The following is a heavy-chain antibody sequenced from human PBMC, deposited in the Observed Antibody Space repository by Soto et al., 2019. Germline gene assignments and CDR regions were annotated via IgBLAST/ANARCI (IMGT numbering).Heavy chain of an antibody. CDR3: ARRGPGTYFDY. CDR1: GFTFSSYA. CDR2: ISGSGGSA. V-gene: IGHV3-23*01. J-gene: IGHJ4*02. D-gene: IGHD6-13*01. Sequence: EVQLLESGGGLVQPGGSLRLSCAASGFTFSSYAMRWVRQAPGKGLEWVSAISGSGGSAYYADSVKGRFTISRDNSKHTLYLQMNSLRAEDTAVYYCARRGPGTYFDYWGQGTLVTVSS.